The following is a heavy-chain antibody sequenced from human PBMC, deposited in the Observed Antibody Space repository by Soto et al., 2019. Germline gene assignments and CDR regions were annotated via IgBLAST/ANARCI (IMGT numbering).Heavy chain of an antibody. J-gene: IGHJ4*02. CDR2: ISFDGNYK. Sequence: PGGSLRLSCAASGFIFSGYGMHWVRQAPGKGLEWVAVISFDGNYKYYADSVKGRFTISRDNSKNTLYLQMNSLRVEDTAVYYRAKNKQRHGDYVYYFDYWGQGTLVTVSS. V-gene: IGHV3-30*18. CDR3: AKNKQRHGDYVYYFDY. D-gene: IGHD4-17*01. CDR1: GFIFSGYG.